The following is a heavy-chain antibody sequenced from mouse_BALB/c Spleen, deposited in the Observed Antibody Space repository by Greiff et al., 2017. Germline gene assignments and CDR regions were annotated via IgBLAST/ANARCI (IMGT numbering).Heavy chain of an antibody. CDR3: ARWGTTMITRDWFAY. CDR2: IYPGDGDT. Sequence: VQLKESGPELVKPGASVKISCKASGYAFSSSWMNWVKQRPGQGLEWIGRIYPGDGDTNYNGKFKGKATLTADKSSSTAYMQLSSLTSVDSAVYFCARWGTTMITRDWFAYWGQGTLVTVSA. D-gene: IGHD2-4*01. CDR1: GYAFSSSW. V-gene: IGHV1-82*01. J-gene: IGHJ3*01.